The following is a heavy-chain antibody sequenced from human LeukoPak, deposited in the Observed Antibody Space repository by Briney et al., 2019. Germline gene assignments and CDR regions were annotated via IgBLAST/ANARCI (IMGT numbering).Heavy chain of an antibody. CDR3: ARHYRGLDY. J-gene: IGHJ4*02. Sequence: SETLSLTCTVSGASVNRASYYWSWTRQPPGKGLEWVGHIYNGGSTNYNPSLKSRVTMSVDTSKNHFSVKLSSVTAADTAVYYCARHYRGLDYWGQGTPATVSS. V-gene: IGHV4-61*03. CDR1: GASVNRASYY. CDR2: IYNGGST. D-gene: IGHD4-23*01.